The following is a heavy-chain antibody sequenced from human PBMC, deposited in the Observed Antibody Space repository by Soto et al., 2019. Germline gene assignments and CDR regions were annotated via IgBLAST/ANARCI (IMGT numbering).Heavy chain of an antibody. CDR2: IYHSGST. CDR3: ATSSYYDFWSGYYGYYFDY. J-gene: IGHJ4*02. Sequence: QLQLQESGPGLVKPSETLSLTCTVSGGSISSSSYYWGWIRQPPGKGLEWIGSIYHSGSTYYNPSLKSRVTISVDTSKNQFSLKLSSVTAADTAVYYCATSSYYDFWSGYYGYYFDYWGQGTLVTVSS. CDR1: GGSISSSSYY. V-gene: IGHV4-39*01. D-gene: IGHD3-3*01.